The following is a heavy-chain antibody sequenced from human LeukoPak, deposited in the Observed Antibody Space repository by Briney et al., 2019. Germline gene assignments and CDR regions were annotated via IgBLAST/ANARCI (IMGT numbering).Heavy chain of an antibody. CDR1: GFTFNTYW. CDR3: VRAGLTGGLDY. V-gene: IGHV3-74*01. Sequence: GESLKISCAASGFTFNTYWMHWVRQTPGKGLVWVSHINSDVSITTYADSVKGRFTISRDNAKNTLYLEMNSLRAEDTAVYYCVRAGLTGGLDYWGQGTLVTVSS. J-gene: IGHJ4*02. D-gene: IGHD2-8*02. CDR2: INSDVSIT.